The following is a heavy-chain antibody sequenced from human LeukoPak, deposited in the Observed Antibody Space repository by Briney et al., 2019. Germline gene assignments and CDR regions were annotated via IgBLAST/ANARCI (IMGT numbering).Heavy chain of an antibody. CDR3: ARGGRTSDSGYDSNWFDP. J-gene: IGHJ5*02. Sequence: ASVKVSCKASGYTFTSYGISWVRQAPGQGLEWMGWISAYNGNTNYAQKLQGRVTMTTDTSTSTAYKELRSLRSGDTAVYYCARGGRTSDSGYDSNWFDPWGQGTLVTVSS. V-gene: IGHV1-18*01. CDR2: ISAYNGNT. D-gene: IGHD5-12*01. CDR1: GYTFTSYG.